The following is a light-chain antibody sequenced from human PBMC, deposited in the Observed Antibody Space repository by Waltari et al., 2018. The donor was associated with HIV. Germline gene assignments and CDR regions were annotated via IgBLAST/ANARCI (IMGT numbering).Light chain of an antibody. Sequence: DIQVTQSPSSLSASVGDRVTITCQAGQYINNYVNWYRQTPGKAPELLVSAASNLQNGVSSRFTGRGSGTDFTLTVTNLQPEDFGIYYCQQTYRTPHTFGQGTRLDIK. J-gene: IGKJ5*01. CDR2: AAS. CDR1: QYINNY. V-gene: IGKV1-39*01. CDR3: QQTYRTPHT.